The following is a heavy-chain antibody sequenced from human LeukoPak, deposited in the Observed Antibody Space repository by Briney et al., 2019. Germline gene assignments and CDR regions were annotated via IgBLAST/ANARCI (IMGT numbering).Heavy chain of an antibody. Sequence: GGSLRLSCAASGFTFSSYAMSWVRQAPGKGLEWVSAISGSGGSTYYADSVKGRFTISRDNSKNTLYLQMNSLRAEDTAVYYCAKSLPLVRIFEGDFWGQGTLVTVSA. CDR2: ISGSGGST. CDR1: GFTFSSYA. CDR3: AKSLPLVRIFEGDF. V-gene: IGHV3-23*01. J-gene: IGHJ4*02. D-gene: IGHD3-10*01.